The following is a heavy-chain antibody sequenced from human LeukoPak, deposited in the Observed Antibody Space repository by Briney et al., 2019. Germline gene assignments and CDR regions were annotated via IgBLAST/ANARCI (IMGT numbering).Heavy chain of an antibody. CDR1: GFTFSSYS. CDR2: ISSSSSYI. CDR3: AKDILHYYGSGSYFDY. V-gene: IGHV3-21*04. Sequence: GGSLRLSCAASGFTFSSYSMNWVRQAPGKGLEWVSSISSSSSYIYYADSVKGRFTISRDNAKNSLYLQMNSLRAEDMALYYCAKDILHYYGSGSYFDYWGQGTLVTVSS. J-gene: IGHJ4*02. D-gene: IGHD3-10*01.